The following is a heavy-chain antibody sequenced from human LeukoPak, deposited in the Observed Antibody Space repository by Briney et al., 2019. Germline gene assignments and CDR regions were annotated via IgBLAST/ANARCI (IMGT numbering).Heavy chain of an antibody. CDR2: INIDGSST. J-gene: IGHJ4*02. CDR1: GFTFSNYW. CDR3: ARETAVSGGIFFDY. V-gene: IGHV3-74*01. D-gene: IGHD3-10*01. Sequence: GGSLRLSCAASGFTFSNYWMHWVRQTPGKGLVWVSRINIDGSSTNYADSVKGRFTISRDNAKNTLSLQMNTLRAEDTAVYYCARETAVSGGIFFDYWGQGTLVTVSS.